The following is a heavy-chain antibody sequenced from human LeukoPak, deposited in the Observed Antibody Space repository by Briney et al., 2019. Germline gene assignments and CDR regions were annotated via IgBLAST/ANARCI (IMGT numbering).Heavy chain of an antibody. Sequence: GESLRLSCVASGFRLSSDNMGWSRQVPGRGLEWVSFFYNTDTYYADSVKGRFTISIDTSKNTLYLQMDNLRAEDTAVYYCSTAPAWDLLYYNWGQGTLVTVSS. D-gene: IGHD1-26*01. CDR3: STAPAWDLLYYN. J-gene: IGHJ4*02. V-gene: IGHV3-53*01. CDR2: FYNTDT. CDR1: GFRLSSDN.